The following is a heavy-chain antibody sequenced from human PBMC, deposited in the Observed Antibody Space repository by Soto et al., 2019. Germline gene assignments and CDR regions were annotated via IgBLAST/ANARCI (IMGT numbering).Heavy chain of an antibody. CDR3: AHRLTLNSDWNYGRFDY. D-gene: IGHD1-7*01. Sequence: QITLKESGPTLVKPTQTLTLTCTFSGFSLTTSVVGVGWIRQPPGKALEWLALIYWDDDKRYSPSLKSRLTITKDTSKHQVVLTMTNMDPVDTATYFCAHRLTLNSDWNYGRFDYWGQGTLVTVSS. CDR2: IYWDDDK. CDR1: GFSLTTSVVG. V-gene: IGHV2-5*02. J-gene: IGHJ4*02.